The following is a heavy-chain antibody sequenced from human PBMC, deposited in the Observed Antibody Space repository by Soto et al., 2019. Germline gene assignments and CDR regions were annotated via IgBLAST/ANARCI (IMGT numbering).Heavy chain of an antibody. V-gene: IGHV1-69*13. CDR1: GGTFSNSA. CDR2: IIPIFRTP. Sequence: SVKVSFKASGGTFSNSAISWVRQAPGQGLEWMGGIIPIFRTPDYAQKFRGRVTITADESTSTAYMELSSLRSEDTAVYYCAKDLGYSTGWEPFAYWGQGTLVTVSS. CDR3: AKDLGYSTGWEPFAY. J-gene: IGHJ4*02. D-gene: IGHD6-19*01.